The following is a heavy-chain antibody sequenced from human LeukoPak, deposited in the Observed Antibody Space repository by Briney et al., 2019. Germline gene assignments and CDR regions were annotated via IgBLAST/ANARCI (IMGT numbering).Heavy chain of an antibody. V-gene: IGHV4-61*01. J-gene: IGHJ4*02. Sequence: PSETLSLTCTVSGGSVSSGSYYWSWIRQPPGKGLEWIGYIYYSGSTNYNPSLKSRVTISVDTSKNQFSLKLSSVTAADTAVYYCARIKAGLEIDYWGQGTLVTVSS. CDR2: IYYSGST. D-gene: IGHD6-19*01. CDR3: ARIKAGLEIDY. CDR1: GGSVSSGSYY.